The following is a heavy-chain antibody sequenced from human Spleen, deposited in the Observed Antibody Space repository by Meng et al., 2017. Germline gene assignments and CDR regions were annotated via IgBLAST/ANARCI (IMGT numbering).Heavy chain of an antibody. CDR1: VGYFSDYY. CDR3: ARGPTTMAHDFDY. J-gene: IGHJ4*02. Sequence: QGQLQQGGAGLVRPLETPSLPCVVSVGYFSDYYWRWIRQPPGKGLEWIGEINHSGSTNYNPSLESRATISVDTSQNNLSLKLSSVTAADSAVYYCARGPTTMAHDFDYWGQGTLVTVSS. D-gene: IGHD4-11*01. V-gene: IGHV4-34*01. CDR2: INHSGST.